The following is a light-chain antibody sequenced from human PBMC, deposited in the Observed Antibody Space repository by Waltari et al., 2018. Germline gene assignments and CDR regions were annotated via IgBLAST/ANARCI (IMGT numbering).Light chain of an antibody. CDR3: KQLNSYLR. V-gene: IGKV1-9*01. CDR2: AAS. J-gene: IGKJ3*01. CDR1: QGISSY. Sequence: DVQLTQSPSSLSASVGDRVNITCRASQGISSYLAWYHQKPGKAPKLLIYAASTLQSGVPSRFSGSGSETEFTLTLSSMQTEDFATYYCKQLNSYLRFGHGPKVDIK.